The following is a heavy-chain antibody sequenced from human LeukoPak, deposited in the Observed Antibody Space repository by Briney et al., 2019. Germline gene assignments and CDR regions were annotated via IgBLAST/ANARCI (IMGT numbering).Heavy chain of an antibody. CDR2: ISSSSSYI. Sequence: GGSLRLSCAASGFTFSSYWMNWARQAPGKGLEWVSSISSSSSYIYYADSVKGRFTISRDNAKNSLYLQMNSLRAEDTAVYYCARAVGDYGDYVWYYYYGMDVWGQGTMVTVSS. V-gene: IGHV3-21*01. J-gene: IGHJ6*02. CDR1: GFTFSSYW. CDR3: ARAVGDYGDYVWYYYYGMDV. D-gene: IGHD4-17*01.